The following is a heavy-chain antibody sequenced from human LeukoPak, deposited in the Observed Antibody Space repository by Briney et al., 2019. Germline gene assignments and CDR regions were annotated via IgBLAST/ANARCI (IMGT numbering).Heavy chain of an antibody. D-gene: IGHD6-19*01. CDR3: ARGGSSGCPDH. Sequence: SETLSLTCTVSGGSISSYYWSWIRQPPGKGLEWIGYIYYSGSTNYNPSLKSRVTISVDTSKNQFSLKLSSVTAADTAVYYCARGGSSGCPDHWGQGTLVTVSS. CDR1: GGSISSYY. CDR2: IYYSGST. V-gene: IGHV4-59*01. J-gene: IGHJ4*02.